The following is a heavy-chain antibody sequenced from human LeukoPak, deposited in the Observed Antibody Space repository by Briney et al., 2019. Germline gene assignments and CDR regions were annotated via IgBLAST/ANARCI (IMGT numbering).Heavy chain of an antibody. V-gene: IGHV4-59*01. CDR3: ARDLRDYGGYYYYGMDV. J-gene: IGHJ6*02. CDR2: IYYSGST. D-gene: IGHD3-16*01. CDR1: GGSISSYY. Sequence: PSETLSLTCTVSGGSISSYYWSWIRQPPGKGLEWIGYIYYSGSTNYNPSLKSRVTISVDTSKNQFSLKLSSVTAADTAVYYCARDLRDYGGYYYYGMDVWGQGTTVTVSS.